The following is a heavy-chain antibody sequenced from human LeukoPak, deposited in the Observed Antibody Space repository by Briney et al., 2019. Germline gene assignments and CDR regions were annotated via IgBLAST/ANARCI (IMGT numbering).Heavy chain of an antibody. V-gene: IGHV1-24*01. CDR2: FDPEDGET. CDR1: GYTLTELS. J-gene: IGHJ6*03. D-gene: IGHD3-10*01. Sequence: ASVKVSCKVSGYTLTELSMHWVRQAPGKGLEWMGGFDPEDGETIYAQKFQGRVTMTEDTSTDTAYMELSSLRSEDTAVYYCATRRPMVRGVIFYYYYMDVWGKGTTVTVSS. CDR3: ATRRPMVRGVIFYYYYMDV.